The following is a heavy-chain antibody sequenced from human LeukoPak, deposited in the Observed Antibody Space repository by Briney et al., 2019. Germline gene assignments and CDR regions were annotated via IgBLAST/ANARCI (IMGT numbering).Heavy chain of an antibody. J-gene: IGHJ4*02. CDR2: IYYSGST. V-gene: IGHV4-39*01. Sequence: PSETLSLTCTVSGGSISSSSYYWGWIRQPPGKGLEWIGSIYYSGSTYYNPSLKSRVTISVDTSKNQFSLKLSSVTAADTAVYYCVRAVAGTAFSFDYWGQGTLVTVSS. D-gene: IGHD6-19*01. CDR1: GGSISSSSYY. CDR3: VRAVAGTAFSFDY.